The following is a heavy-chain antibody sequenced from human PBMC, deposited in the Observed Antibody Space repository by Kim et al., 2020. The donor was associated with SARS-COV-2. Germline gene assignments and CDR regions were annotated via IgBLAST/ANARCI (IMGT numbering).Heavy chain of an antibody. V-gene: IGHV3-33*06. Sequence: GGSLRLSCAASGFTFSSYGMHWVRQAPGKGLEWVAVIWYDGSNKYYADSVKGRFTISRDNSKNTLYLQMNSLRAEDTAVYYCAKDTHGIAVDAFDIWGQGTMVTVSS. J-gene: IGHJ3*02. D-gene: IGHD6-19*01. CDR2: IWYDGSNK. CDR3: AKDTHGIAVDAFDI. CDR1: GFTFSSYG.